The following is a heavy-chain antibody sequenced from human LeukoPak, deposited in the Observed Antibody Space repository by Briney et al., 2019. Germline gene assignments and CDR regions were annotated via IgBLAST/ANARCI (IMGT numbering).Heavy chain of an antibody. CDR3: ARDQGSGWWAY. D-gene: IGHD6-19*01. CDR1: GFTFRSYN. J-gene: IGHJ4*02. Sequence: PGRSLRLSCAASGFTFRSYNFHWVRQAPGKGLEWVSFISSSSSSMYYADSVKGRFTISRDNAKNSLYLQMNSLRAEDTAVYYCARDQGSGWWAYWGQGTLVTVSS. CDR2: ISSSSSSM. V-gene: IGHV3-21*01.